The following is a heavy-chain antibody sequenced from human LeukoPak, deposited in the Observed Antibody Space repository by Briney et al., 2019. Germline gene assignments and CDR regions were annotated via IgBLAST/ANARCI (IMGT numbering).Heavy chain of an antibody. CDR2: ISSSSSYI. V-gene: IGHV3-21*01. D-gene: IGHD3-10*01. Sequence: GGSLRLSCAASGFTFSSYSMNWVRQAPGKGLEWVSSISSSSSYIYYADSVKGRFTISRDNAKNSLYLQMNSLRAEDTAVYYCARTGYGSGKAFDIWGQGTMVTVSS. J-gene: IGHJ3*02. CDR1: GFTFSSYS. CDR3: ARTGYGSGKAFDI.